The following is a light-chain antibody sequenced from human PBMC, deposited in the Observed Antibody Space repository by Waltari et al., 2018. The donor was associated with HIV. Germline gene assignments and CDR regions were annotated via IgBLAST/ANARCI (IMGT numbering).Light chain of an antibody. CDR2: GAS. Sequence: IVLTQSPGTLSLSPGERVNLSCRPSQSISSNYLAWHQQKPGQAPRLLIFGASTRATGVPDRFSGSGSGTDFTLTISGLEPEDFAVYYCQQYGHSPPYTFGQGTKLEIK. V-gene: IGKV3-20*01. J-gene: IGKJ2*01. CDR3: QQYGHSPPYT. CDR1: QSISSNY.